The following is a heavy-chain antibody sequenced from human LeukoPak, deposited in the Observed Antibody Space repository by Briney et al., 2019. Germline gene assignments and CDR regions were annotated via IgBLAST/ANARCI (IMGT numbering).Heavy chain of an antibody. J-gene: IGHJ4*02. V-gene: IGHV3-11*01. D-gene: IGHD3-3*01. CDR3: AREYYDFWSGYYTEGY. CDR1: GFTFSDYY. Sequence: KAGGSLRLSCAASGFTFSDYYMSWIRQAPGKGPEWVSYISSSGSTIYYADSVKGRFTISRDNAKNSLYLQMNSLRAEDTAVYYRAREYYDFWSGYYTEGYWGQGTLVTVSS. CDR2: ISSSGSTI.